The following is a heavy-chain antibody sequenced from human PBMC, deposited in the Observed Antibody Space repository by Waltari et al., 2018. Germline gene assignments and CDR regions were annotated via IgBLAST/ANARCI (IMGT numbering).Heavy chain of an antibody. J-gene: IGHJ5*02. V-gene: IGHV4-59*01. CDR1: GDSLNGYY. CDR3: ARFNSGWSGRFDP. D-gene: IGHD6-19*01. Sequence: QVQLQESGPGLVKPSETLSLTCSVSGDSLNGYYWSWIRQPPGKGLEWIGYIYYGGSTNYNPSLKSRVTMSVDASKNQFSLKLTSVTAADTAVFYCARFNSGWSGRFDPWGQGALVIVSS. CDR2: IYYGGST.